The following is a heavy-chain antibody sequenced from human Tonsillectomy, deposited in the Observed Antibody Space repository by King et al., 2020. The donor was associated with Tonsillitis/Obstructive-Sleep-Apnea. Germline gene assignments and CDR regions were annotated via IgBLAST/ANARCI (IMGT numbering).Heavy chain of an antibody. CDR3: ATVLLTGIAAAGIISGDAFDI. V-gene: IGHV1-24*01. CDR2: FDPEDGET. CDR1: GYTLTELS. D-gene: IGHD6-13*01. Sequence: QLVQSGAEVKKPGASVKVSCKVSGYTLTELSMHWVRQAPGKGLEWMGGFDPEDGETIYAQKFQGRVTMTEDTSTDTAYMELSSLRSEDTAVYYCATVLLTGIAAAGIISGDAFDIWGQGTMVTVSS. J-gene: IGHJ3*02.